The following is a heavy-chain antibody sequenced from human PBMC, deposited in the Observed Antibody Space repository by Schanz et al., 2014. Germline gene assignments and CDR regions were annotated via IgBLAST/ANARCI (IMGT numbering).Heavy chain of an antibody. CDR1: FFPFYDHA. J-gene: IGHJ4*02. V-gene: IGHV3-9*01. CDR3: AKVQTHTLYGGNSCFDY. D-gene: IGHD2-21*02. CDR2: ISWNSGNI. Sequence: EEKREEAGFFFFAPFLSLLLSFSSSFFPFYDHAMHWVRQVPGKGLEWVSGISWNSGNIAYADSVKGRFTISRDNAKNSLYLQMNSLRPEDTALYYCAKVQTHTLYGGNSCFDYWGQGTLVTVSS.